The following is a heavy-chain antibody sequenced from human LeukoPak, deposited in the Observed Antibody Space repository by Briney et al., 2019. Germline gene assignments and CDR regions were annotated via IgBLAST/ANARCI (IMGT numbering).Heavy chain of an antibody. CDR1: GFTFSNYN. CDR2: VSYDGNDK. J-gene: IGHJ4*02. V-gene: IGHV3-30*01. CDR3: ANSRFRSLSEGLFDY. Sequence: GRSLRLSCAASGFTFSNYNMHWVRRAPGKGLEWVALVSYDGNDKYYADSVRGRFTISRDNSGNTLYLQMNSLRTEDTAVYYCANSRFRSLSEGLFDYWGQGTLVTVSS. D-gene: IGHD3-3*01.